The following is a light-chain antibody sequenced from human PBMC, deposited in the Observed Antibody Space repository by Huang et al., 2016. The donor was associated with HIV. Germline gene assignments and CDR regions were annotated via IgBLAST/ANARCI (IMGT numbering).Light chain of an antibody. V-gene: IGKV3-15*01. J-gene: IGKJ5*01. CDR3: QQYNNWPPLIT. Sequence: EIVMTQSPATLSVSPGERATLSCRASQSVSSNLAWYQQKPGQAPRLLIYGASTRATGIPARFSGSGSGTEFTLTISILQSEDFAAYYCQQYNNWPPLITFGQGTRLEIK. CDR2: GAS. CDR1: QSVSSN.